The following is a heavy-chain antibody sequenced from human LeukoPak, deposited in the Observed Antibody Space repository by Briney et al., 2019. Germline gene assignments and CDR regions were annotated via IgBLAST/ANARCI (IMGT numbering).Heavy chain of an antibody. D-gene: IGHD6-19*01. CDR2: IYHSGST. V-gene: IGHV4-38-2*02. Sequence: PSETLSLTCSVSGFFVSSGYYWGWIRQPPGKGLEWIGSIYHSGSTYYNPSLESRVTISVDTSKNQFSLKLSPVTAADTAVYYCARDRGIAVASDYWGQGTLVTVSS. J-gene: IGHJ4*02. CDR3: ARDRGIAVASDY. CDR1: GFFVSSGYY.